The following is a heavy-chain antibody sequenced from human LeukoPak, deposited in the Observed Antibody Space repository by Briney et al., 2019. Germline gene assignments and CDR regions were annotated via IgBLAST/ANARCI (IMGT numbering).Heavy chain of an antibody. Sequence: SETLPLTCTVSGDSVSSGYWTWIRQSPGKGLEWIGYISDSGITDYNPSLKSRLTISVDTSNNQFSLNLNSVTAADTAVYYCAGRGHRYSRDWGQGILVTVSS. CDR1: GDSVSSGY. CDR2: ISDSGIT. V-gene: IGHV4-4*09. D-gene: IGHD2-15*01. CDR3: AGRGHRYSRD. J-gene: IGHJ1*01.